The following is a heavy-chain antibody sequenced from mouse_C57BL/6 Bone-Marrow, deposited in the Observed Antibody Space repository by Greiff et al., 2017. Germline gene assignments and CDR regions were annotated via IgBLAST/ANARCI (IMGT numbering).Heavy chain of an antibody. Sequence: QVQLQQPGAELVKPGASVKLSCKASGYTFTSYWMHWVKQRPGQGLEWIGMIHPNSGSTNYNEKFKSKATLTVNKSSSTAYMQLSSLTSVDSAVYYCAFITTVVDWYFDVWGTGTTVTVSS. V-gene: IGHV1-64*01. J-gene: IGHJ1*03. D-gene: IGHD1-1*01. CDR2: IHPNSGST. CDR3: AFITTVVDWYFDV. CDR1: GYTFTSYW.